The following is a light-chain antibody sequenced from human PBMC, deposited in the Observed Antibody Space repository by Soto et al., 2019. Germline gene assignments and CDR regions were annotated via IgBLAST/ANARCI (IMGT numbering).Light chain of an antibody. CDR2: KAS. CDR3: HQYYTYSRT. CDR1: QSISSW. V-gene: IGKV1-5*03. Sequence: DIQMTQSPSTLSASVGDRVTITCRASQSISSWLAWYQQKPGKAPKLLIYKASSLESGVPSRFSGSGSETEFTLTISSLQPDDFATYYCHQYYTYSRTFGQGTKVDIK. J-gene: IGKJ1*01.